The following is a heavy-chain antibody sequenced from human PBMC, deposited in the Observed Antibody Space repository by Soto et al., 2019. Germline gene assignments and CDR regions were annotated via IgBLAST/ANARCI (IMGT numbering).Heavy chain of an antibody. CDR2: IDPSDSYT. D-gene: IGHD6-13*01. CDR1: GYSFTSYW. J-gene: IGHJ4*01. Sequence: GESLKISCKGSGYSFTSYWISWVRQMPGKGLEWMGRIDPSDSYTNYSPSFQGHVTISADKSISTAYLQWSSLKASDTAMYYCARFAPTYSSSSYFVVGRDYWGHGTLVTVSS. CDR3: ARFAPTYSSSSYFVVGRDY. V-gene: IGHV5-10-1*01.